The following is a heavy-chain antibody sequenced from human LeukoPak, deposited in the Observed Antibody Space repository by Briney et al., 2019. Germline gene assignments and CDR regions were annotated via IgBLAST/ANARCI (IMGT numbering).Heavy chain of an antibody. V-gene: IGHV4-39*07. CDR1: GGSISSSSYY. J-gene: IGHJ4*02. CDR3: ARAVEYSSSPFDY. D-gene: IGHD6-6*01. CDR2: IYYSGST. Sequence: PSETLSLTCTVSGGSISSSSYYWGWIRQPPGKGLEWIGSIYYSGSTYYNPSLKSRVTISVDRSKNQFSLKLSSVTAADTAVYYCARAVEYSSSPFDYWGQGTLVTVSS.